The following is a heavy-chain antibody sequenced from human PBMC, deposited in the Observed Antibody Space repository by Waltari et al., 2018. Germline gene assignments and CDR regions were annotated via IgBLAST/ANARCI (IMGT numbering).Heavy chain of an antibody. D-gene: IGHD6-6*01. J-gene: IGHJ3*02. CDR1: GGSFSGYY. CDR3: ARGKGIAARNAFDI. CDR2: INHSGST. V-gene: IGHV4-34*01. Sequence: QVQLQQWGAGLLKPSETLSLTCAVYGGSFSGYYWSWIRQPPGKGLEWIGEINHSGSTNYNPSLKSRVTISVDTSKNQFSLKLSSVTAADTAVYYCARGKGIAARNAFDIWGQGTMVTVSS.